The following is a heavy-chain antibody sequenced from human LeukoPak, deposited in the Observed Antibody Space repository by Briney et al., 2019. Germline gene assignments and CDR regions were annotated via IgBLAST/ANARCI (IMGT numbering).Heavy chain of an antibody. CDR1: GGTFSSYA. CDR3: AKCPSSGSYRRGDY. J-gene: IGHJ4*02. V-gene: IGHV1-69*01. Sequence: SVKVSCKASGGTFSSYAISWVRQAPGQGLEWMGGIIPIFGTANYAQKFQGRVTITADESTSTAYMELSSLRSEDTAVYYCAKCPSSGSYRRGDYWGQGTLVTVSS. D-gene: IGHD1-26*01. CDR2: IIPIFGTA.